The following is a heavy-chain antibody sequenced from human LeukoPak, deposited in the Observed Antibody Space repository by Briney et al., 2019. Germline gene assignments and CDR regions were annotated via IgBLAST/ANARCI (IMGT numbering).Heavy chain of an antibody. D-gene: IGHD6-13*01. V-gene: IGHV4-39*07. CDR3: ARDAIAAAYEKGTDYFDY. Sequence: SETLSLTCTVSGGSISSSTYYWGWIRPAPVKGLEWIGSIYYSGSTYYNPSLKSRVTISVDTSKNQFSLKLSSVTAADTAVYYCARDAIAAAYEKGTDYFDYWGQGTLVTVSA. CDR1: GGSISSSTYY. J-gene: IGHJ4*02. CDR2: IYYSGST.